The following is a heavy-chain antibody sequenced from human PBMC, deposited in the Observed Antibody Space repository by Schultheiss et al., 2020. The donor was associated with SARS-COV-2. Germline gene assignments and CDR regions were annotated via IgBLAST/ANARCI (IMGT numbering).Heavy chain of an antibody. V-gene: IGHV3-74*01. J-gene: IGHJ4*02. Sequence: GGSLRLSCAASGFTFSSYWMHWVRQAPGKGLVWVSRINGDGSSTNYADSVKGRFTISRDNAKNTLYLQMNILRAEDTAVYYCARTMVGASWLVDYWGQGTLVTVAS. D-gene: IGHD1-26*01. CDR1: GFTFSSYW. CDR3: ARTMVGASWLVDY. CDR2: INGDGSST.